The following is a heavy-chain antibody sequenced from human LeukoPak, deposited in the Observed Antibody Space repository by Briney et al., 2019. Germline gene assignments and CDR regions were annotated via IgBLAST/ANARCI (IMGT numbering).Heavy chain of an antibody. CDR2: INHSGST. J-gene: IGHJ4*02. D-gene: IGHD3-9*01. Sequence: SETLSLTCAVYGGSFSGYYWSWIRQPPGKGLEWIGEINHSGSTNYNPSLKSRVTISVDTSKNQFSLKLSSVTAADTAVYYCARGRGDKGRHDILTLFDYWGQGTLVTVSS. CDR3: ARGRGDKGRHDILTLFDY. V-gene: IGHV4-34*01. CDR1: GGSFSGYY.